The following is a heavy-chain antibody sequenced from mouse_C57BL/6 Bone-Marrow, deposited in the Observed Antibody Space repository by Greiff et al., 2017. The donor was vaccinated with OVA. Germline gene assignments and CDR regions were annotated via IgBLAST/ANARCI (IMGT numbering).Heavy chain of an antibody. Sequence: VHLVESGAELVRPGASVKLSCKASGYTFTDYYISWVKQRPGQGLEWIARIYPGSGNIYYNEKFKGKATLTAEKSSSTAYMQLSSLTSDDSAVYFCARSGRLGDYFDYWGQGTTLTVSS. J-gene: IGHJ2*01. D-gene: IGHD2-2*01. V-gene: IGHV1-76*01. CDR3: ARSGRLGDYFDY. CDR1: GYTFTDYY. CDR2: IYPGSGNI.